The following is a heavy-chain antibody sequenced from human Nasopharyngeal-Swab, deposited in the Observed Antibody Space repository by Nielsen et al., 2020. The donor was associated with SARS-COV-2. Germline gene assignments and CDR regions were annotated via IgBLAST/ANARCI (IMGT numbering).Heavy chain of an antibody. V-gene: IGHV1-2*06. D-gene: IGHD2-15*01. CDR2: NSPNSGGT. J-gene: IGHJ5*02. CDR1: GYTFSDYF. CDR3: ARSCATVGCPFDP. Sequence: ASVKVSCKTSGYTFSDYFIHWVRQAPGQGLEWMGRNSPNSGGTNFAQNFRGRVTMTRDASISTAYLELTGLTSDDTAAYYCARSCATVGCPFDPWGQGTLVTVSS.